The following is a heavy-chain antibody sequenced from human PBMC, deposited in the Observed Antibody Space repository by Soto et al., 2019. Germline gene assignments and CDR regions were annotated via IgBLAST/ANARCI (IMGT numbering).Heavy chain of an antibody. Sequence: PGESLKISCKGSGYSFTSYWISWVRQMPGKGLEWMGRIDPSDSYTNYSPSFQGHVTISADKSISTAYLQWSSLKASDTAMYYCARVGATMMLIGDWFDPWGQGTLVTVSS. V-gene: IGHV5-10-1*01. CDR2: IDPSDSYT. CDR1: GYSFTSYW. D-gene: IGHD1-26*01. J-gene: IGHJ5*02. CDR3: ARVGATMMLIGDWFDP.